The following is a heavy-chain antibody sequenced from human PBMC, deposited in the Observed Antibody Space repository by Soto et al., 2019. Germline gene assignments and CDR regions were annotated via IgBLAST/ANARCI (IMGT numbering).Heavy chain of an antibody. CDR1: GGSFSGYY. V-gene: IGHV4-34*01. CDR3: ARGAVVVAATLRFSPPLPPDY. CDR2: INHSGST. J-gene: IGHJ4*02. D-gene: IGHD2-15*01. Sequence: SETLSLTCAVYGGSFSGYYWSWIRQPPGKGLEWIGEINHSGSTNYNPSLKSRVTISVDTSKNQFSLKLSSVTAAYTAVYYCARGAVVVAATLRFSPPLPPDYWGEGTLVTVPS.